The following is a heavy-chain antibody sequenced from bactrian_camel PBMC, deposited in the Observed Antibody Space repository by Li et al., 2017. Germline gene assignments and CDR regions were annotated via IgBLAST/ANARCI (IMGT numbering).Heavy chain of an antibody. CDR2: IDAAPGFT. CDR1: GDTGSSLC. J-gene: IGHJ4*01. V-gene: IGHV3S1*01. D-gene: IGHD3*01. Sequence: HVQLVESGGGSVQAGGSLELSCQYSGDTGSSLCMGWFRQAPGKALEWVSSIDAAPGFTYYSDSAKGRFVIARDNTKNTLYLQLSNLRTEDTAMYYCAKLLMYKSSNYLAPDTPRGQGTQVTVS.